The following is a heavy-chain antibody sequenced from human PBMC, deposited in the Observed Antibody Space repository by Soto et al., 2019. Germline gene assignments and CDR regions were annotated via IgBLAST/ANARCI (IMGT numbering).Heavy chain of an antibody. J-gene: IGHJ4*02. CDR2: TSYDGNNE. D-gene: IGHD1-1*01. CDR3: AKDKGVFNWATSYFDY. CDR1: GFTFSNYA. V-gene: IGHV3-30*18. Sequence: QVQLVESGGGVDQPGRSLRLSCAASGFTFSNYAMHWVRQAPGKGLEWVALTSYDGNNEYYTDSVKGRFTISRDNSKNTLFLQMNSPRPEDTAVYYCAKDKGVFNWATSYFDYWGQGALVTVSS.